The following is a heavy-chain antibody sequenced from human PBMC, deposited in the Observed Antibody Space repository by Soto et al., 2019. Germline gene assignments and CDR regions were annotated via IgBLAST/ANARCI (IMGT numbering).Heavy chain of an antibody. CDR3: AKEVVEGHHFDY. CDR2: ISYDGSNK. V-gene: IGHV3-30*18. J-gene: IGHJ4*02. D-gene: IGHD2-15*01. Sequence: HPGGSLSLSCAASGFTFSSYGMHWVRQAPGKGLEWVAVISYDGSNKYYADSVKGRFTISRDNSKNTLYLQMNSLRAEDTAVYYCAKEVVEGHHFDYWGQGTLVTVSS. CDR1: GFTFSSYG.